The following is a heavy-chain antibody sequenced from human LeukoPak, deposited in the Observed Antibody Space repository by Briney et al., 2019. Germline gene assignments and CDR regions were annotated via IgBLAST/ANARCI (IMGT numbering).Heavy chain of an antibody. Sequence: ASVQVPCQASGYTFNNYGVSWVRQAPGQGLEWMGWISAYNGYTNYAQKFQFRVTMTTDTSTSTAYMELRRLTSDDTAVYYCARDKAVTTELTQYFQHWGQGTLVTVSS. CDR1: GYTFNNYG. CDR2: ISAYNGYT. V-gene: IGHV1-18*01. J-gene: IGHJ1*01. D-gene: IGHD4-11*01. CDR3: ARDKAVTTELTQYFQH.